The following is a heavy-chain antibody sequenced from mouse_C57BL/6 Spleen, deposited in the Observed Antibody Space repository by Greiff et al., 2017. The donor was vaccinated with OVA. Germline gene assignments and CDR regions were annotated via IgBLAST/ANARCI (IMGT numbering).Heavy chain of an antibody. J-gene: IGHJ2*01. V-gene: IGHV6-6*01. CDR1: GFTFSDAW. CDR2: IRNKANNHAT. D-gene: IGHD1-1*01. CDR3: TRLTTVVATDYFDY. Sequence: DVKLVESGGGLVQPGGSMKLSCAASGFTFSDAWMDWVRQSPEKGLEWVAEIRNKANNHATYYAESVKGRFTISRDDSKSSVYLQMNSLRAEDTGIDYCTRLTTVVATDYFDYWGQGTTLTVSS.